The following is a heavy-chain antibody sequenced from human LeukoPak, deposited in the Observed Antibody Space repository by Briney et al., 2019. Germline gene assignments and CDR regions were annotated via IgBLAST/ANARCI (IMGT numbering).Heavy chain of an antibody. V-gene: IGHV1-2*02. CDR1: GYTFTGYY. D-gene: IGHD6-6*01. CDR3: ARDSSSSYYFDY. Sequence: ASVKVSCKASGYTFTGYYMHWVRQAPGQGLEWMGWISPNSGGTNYAQKFQGRVTMTRDTSISTAYMELSRLRSDDTAVYYCARDSSSSYYFDYWGQGTLVTVSS. CDR2: ISPNSGGT. J-gene: IGHJ4*02.